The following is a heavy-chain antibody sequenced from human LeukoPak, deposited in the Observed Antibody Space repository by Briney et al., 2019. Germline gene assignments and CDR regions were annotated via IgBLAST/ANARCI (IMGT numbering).Heavy chain of an antibody. D-gene: IGHD4-23*01. J-gene: IGHJ4*02. V-gene: IGHV1-2*06. CDR3: ARDMGLGNSLFDY. CDR1: GYTFTGYY. Sequence: ASVKVSCKASGYTFTGYYMHWVRQAPGQGLEWMGRINPNSGGTNYAQKFQGRVTMTRDTSISTAYMELSRLRSDDTAVYYCARDMGLGNSLFDYWGQGTLVTVSS. CDR2: INPNSGGT.